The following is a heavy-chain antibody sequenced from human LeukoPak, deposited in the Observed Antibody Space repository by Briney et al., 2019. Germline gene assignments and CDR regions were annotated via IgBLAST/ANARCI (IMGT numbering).Heavy chain of an antibody. CDR3: ARLSGYSSSWVDY. D-gene: IGHD6-13*01. Sequence: SETLSLTCTVSGGSIKNYYWSWIRQPPGQGLEWIGYIYYRGNTNYSPSLKSRVTISVDTSKNQFSLKLTSVTAADTAVYYCARLSGYSSSWVDYWGQGTLVTVSS. CDR1: GGSIKNYY. CDR2: IYYRGNT. J-gene: IGHJ4*02. V-gene: IGHV4-59*08.